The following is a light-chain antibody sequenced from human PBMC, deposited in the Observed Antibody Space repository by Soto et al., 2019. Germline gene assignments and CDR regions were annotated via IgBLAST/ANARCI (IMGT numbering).Light chain of an antibody. CDR2: EDT. CDR1: KLGDKY. CDR3: QAWESSHVV. J-gene: IGLJ2*01. V-gene: IGLV3-1*01. Sequence: SYELTQPPSVSVSPGQTASITCSGDKLGDKYACWYQHKPGQSPALVIYEDTKRPSGIPERFSGSNSGNTATLTISGTQAMDEADYYCQAWESSHVVFGGGTKLTVL.